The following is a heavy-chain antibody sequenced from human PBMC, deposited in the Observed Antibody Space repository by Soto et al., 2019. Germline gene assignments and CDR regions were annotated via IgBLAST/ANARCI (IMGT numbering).Heavy chain of an antibody. D-gene: IGHD4-17*01. CDR2: IYSGGST. CDR3: TRDAYGGAAQDY. J-gene: IGHJ4*02. CDR1: GFTVSSNY. V-gene: IGHV3-66*01. Sequence: GSLRLSCAASGFTVSSNYMSWVRQAPGKGLEWVSLIYSGGSTYYADSVKGRFTISRDNSKNTLYLQMNSLRAEDTAVYYCTRDAYGGAAQDYCGQRNLVTGSS.